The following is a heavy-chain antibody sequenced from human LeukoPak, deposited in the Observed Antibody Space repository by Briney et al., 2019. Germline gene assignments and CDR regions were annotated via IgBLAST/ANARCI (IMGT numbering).Heavy chain of an antibody. V-gene: IGHV4-31*03. Sequence: SETLSLTCTVSGGSISSVGYYWSWIRQHPGKGLEWIGYIYYSESTYYNPSLKSRVTISVDTSKNQFSLKLSSVTAADTAVYYCARDIPRDGYNIGDAFDIWGQGTMVTVSS. CDR2: IYYSEST. J-gene: IGHJ3*02. D-gene: IGHD5-24*01. CDR3: ARDIPRDGYNIGDAFDI. CDR1: GGSISSVGYY.